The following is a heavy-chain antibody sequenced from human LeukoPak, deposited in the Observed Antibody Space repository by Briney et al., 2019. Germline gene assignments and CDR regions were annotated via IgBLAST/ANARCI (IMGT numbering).Heavy chain of an antibody. CDR2: IIPIFGTK. CDR3: ARVPEGEGHMDV. Sequence: GSSVNVSCEASVGTFSSYAIRWVRQAPGQGLEWMREIIPIFGTKKYAQKFQRRVTNTADDSKSTVYRELRRERSEHTGVYYCARVPEGEGHMDVWGKGATVTVSS. D-gene: IGHD3-16*01. J-gene: IGHJ6*03. CDR1: VGTFSSYA. V-gene: IGHV1-69*01.